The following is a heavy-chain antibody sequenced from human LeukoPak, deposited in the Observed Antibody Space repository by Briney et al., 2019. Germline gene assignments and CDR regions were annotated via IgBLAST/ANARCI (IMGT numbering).Heavy chain of an antibody. V-gene: IGHV4-39*01. Sequence: LETLSLTCTASGDSISSSSYYWAWIRQPPGKWLEWIGMVSKSGSTYHNPSLKSRVTISVDTSRNRFSLKLTSVTAADTAVYYCATMSLIPEGMDVWGQGTTVTVSS. D-gene: IGHD2-2*02. CDR3: ATMSLIPEGMDV. J-gene: IGHJ6*02. CDR2: VSKSGST. CDR1: GDSISSSSYY.